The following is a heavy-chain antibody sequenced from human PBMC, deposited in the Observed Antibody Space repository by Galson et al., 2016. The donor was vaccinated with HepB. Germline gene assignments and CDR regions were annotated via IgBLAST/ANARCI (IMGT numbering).Heavy chain of an antibody. J-gene: IGHJ6*02. V-gene: IGHV3-23*01. Sequence: SLRLSCAASGFRFNNYAMSWVRRAPGKGPEWVSTISRNGVSTYYAASVKGRFTISRDNSKNILDLHMTSLSAEDTAVYYCAKAGPRGYSFSYRDFYDMDVWGQGTAVPVSS. CDR3: AKAGPRGYSFSYRDFYDMDV. CDR2: ISRNGVST. CDR1: GFRFNNYA. D-gene: IGHD5-18*01.